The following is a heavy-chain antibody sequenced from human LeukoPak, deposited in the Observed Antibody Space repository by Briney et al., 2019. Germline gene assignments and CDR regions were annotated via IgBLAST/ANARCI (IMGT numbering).Heavy chain of an antibody. Sequence: SGGSLRLSCAASGFTFSSYGMHWVRQAPGKGLEWVAVIPYDGSNKYYADSVKGRFTISRDNSKNTLYVQMNSLRGEDTAVYYCAKVPNGLTYYYYYMDVWGKGTTVTVSS. CDR2: IPYDGSNK. J-gene: IGHJ6*03. CDR3: AKVPNGLTYYYYYMDV. CDR1: GFTFSSYG. D-gene: IGHD2-8*01. V-gene: IGHV3-30*12.